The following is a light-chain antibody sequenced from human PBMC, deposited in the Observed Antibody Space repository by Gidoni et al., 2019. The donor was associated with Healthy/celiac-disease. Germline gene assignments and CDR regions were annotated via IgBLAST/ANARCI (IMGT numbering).Light chain of an antibody. CDR3: QQYNSYSPT. Sequence: DIQMTQSPSTLSASVGDRVTITCRASQSISSWVAWYQQKPGKAPKLLIYDASSLESGVPSRFSASGSGTEFTLTISSLQPDDFATYYCQQYNSYSPTFGQGTKVEIK. J-gene: IGKJ1*01. CDR2: DAS. CDR1: QSISSW. V-gene: IGKV1-5*01.